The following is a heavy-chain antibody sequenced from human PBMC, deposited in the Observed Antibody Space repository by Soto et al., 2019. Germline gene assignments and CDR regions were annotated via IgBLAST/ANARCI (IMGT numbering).Heavy chain of an antibody. Sequence: SETLPLTCTVSGGSISSYYWSWIRQPPGKGLEWIGYMYNTGSTVYNPSLKSRVTISVDTSKNQFSLKLNAVTAADTAVYYCARDLWGYCGTDCYPLDVWGQGTTVTVSS. D-gene: IGHD2-21*02. V-gene: IGHV4-59*01. CDR3: ARDLWGYCGTDCYPLDV. J-gene: IGHJ6*02. CDR1: GGSISSYY. CDR2: MYNTGST.